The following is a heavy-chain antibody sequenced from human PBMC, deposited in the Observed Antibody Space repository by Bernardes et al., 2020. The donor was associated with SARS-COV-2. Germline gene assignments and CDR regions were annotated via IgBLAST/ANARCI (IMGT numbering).Heavy chain of an antibody. D-gene: IGHD3-3*01. J-gene: IGHJ6*02. CDR1: GFTFSSYW. Sequence: GGSRRRSCAASGFTFSSYWMSWVRQAPGKGLEWVANIKQDGSEKYYVDSVKGRFTISRDNAKNSLYLQMNSLRAEDTAVYYCARDTKAHYDFWSGYNYYYYGMDVWGQGTTVTVSS. V-gene: IGHV3-7*01. CDR3: ARDTKAHYDFWSGYNYYYYGMDV. CDR2: IKQDGSEK.